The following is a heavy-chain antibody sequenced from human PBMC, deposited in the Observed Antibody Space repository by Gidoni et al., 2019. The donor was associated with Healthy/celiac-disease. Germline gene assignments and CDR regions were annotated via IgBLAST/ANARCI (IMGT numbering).Heavy chain of an antibody. CDR1: GGSFSGSY. Sequence: QVQLQQWGAGLLKPSETLSLTCAVYGGSFSGSYWSWIRQPPGKGLEWIGEINHSGSTNYNPSLKSRVTISVDTAKNPFSRKLSSVTAADTAVYYCARGRTYYDFWSGYHWYFDLWGRGTLVTVSS. V-gene: IGHV4-34*01. CDR3: ARGRTYYDFWSGYHWYFDL. J-gene: IGHJ2*01. CDR2: INHSGST. D-gene: IGHD3-3*01.